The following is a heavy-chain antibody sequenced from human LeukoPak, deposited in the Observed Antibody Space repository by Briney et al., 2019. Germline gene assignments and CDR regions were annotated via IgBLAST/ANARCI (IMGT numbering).Heavy chain of an antibody. CDR1: GFTFSSYA. CDR2: ISYDGSNK. V-gene: IGHV3-30*04. D-gene: IGHD3-3*01. Sequence: GRTLSLSCAASGFTFSSYAMHWVRQAPGKGLEWVAVISYDGSNKYYADSVKGRFTISRDNSKNTLYLQMNSLRAEDTAVYYCARDGELRNWFDPWGQGTLVTVSS. J-gene: IGHJ5*02. CDR3: ARDGELRNWFDP.